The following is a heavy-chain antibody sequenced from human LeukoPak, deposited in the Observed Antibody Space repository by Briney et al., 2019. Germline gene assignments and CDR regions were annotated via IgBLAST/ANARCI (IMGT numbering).Heavy chain of an antibody. Sequence: PSETLSLTCTVSGGSISSYYWSWIRQPPGKGLEWIGYIYYSGSTNYNPSLKSRVTISVDTSKNQFSLKLSSVTAADTAVYYCARHTNQKLGAYAFDIWGQGTMVTVSS. J-gene: IGHJ3*02. CDR1: GGSISSYY. CDR2: IYYSGST. V-gene: IGHV4-59*08. CDR3: ARHTNQKLGAYAFDI. D-gene: IGHD1-26*01.